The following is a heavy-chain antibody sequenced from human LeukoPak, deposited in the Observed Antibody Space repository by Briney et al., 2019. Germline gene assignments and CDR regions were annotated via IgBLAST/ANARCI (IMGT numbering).Heavy chain of an antibody. Sequence: TLSLTCTVSGGSISSGSYYWSWIRQPAGNGLEWIGRIYTSGSTNYNPSLKTRATISLDTSENHFSLKLSSVTAADTAVYYCARVTTGGYYNYWGQGTLVTVSS. CDR1: GGSISSGSYY. J-gene: IGHJ4*02. V-gene: IGHV4-61*02. CDR3: ARVTTGGYYNY. CDR2: IYTSGST. D-gene: IGHD3-22*01.